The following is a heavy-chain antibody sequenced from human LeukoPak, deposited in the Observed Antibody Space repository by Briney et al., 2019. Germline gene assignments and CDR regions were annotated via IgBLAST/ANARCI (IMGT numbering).Heavy chain of an antibody. J-gene: IGHJ4*02. CDR1: GASITSNNYF. CDR2: ISYSGSI. V-gene: IGHV4-39*01. D-gene: IGHD1-20*01. CDR3: ARLGITGTD. Sequence: SETLSLTCTVSGASITSNNYFWGWFRQPPGKGLERIGSISYSGSIYYNLSLKSRVTMSVDTSQNQVSLKLSSVTAADTAVYYCARLGITGTDWGQGTLVTVSS.